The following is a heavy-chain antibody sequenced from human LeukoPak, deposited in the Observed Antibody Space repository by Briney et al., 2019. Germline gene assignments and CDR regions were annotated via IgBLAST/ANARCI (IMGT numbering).Heavy chain of an antibody. J-gene: IGHJ4*02. D-gene: IGHD6-6*01. V-gene: IGHV3-9*01. Sequence: GGSLRLSCAASGFTFDDYAMHWVRQAPGKGLEWVSGISWNSGSIGYADSVKGRFTISRDNAKNSLYLQMSSLRAEDTALYFCAKGRSSSSGGGFDYWGQGTLVTVSS. CDR1: GFTFDDYA. CDR2: ISWNSGSI. CDR3: AKGRSSSSGGGFDY.